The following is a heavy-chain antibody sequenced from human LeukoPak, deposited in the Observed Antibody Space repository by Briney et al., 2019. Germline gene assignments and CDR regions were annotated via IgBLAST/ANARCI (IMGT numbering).Heavy chain of an antibody. V-gene: IGHV1-2*06. D-gene: IGHD3/OR15-3a*01. Sequence: ASVKVSCKASGYTFTAYYMHWVRQAPGQGLEWMGRINPNSGDTNYAQKFQGRVTMTRDTSISTAYMELSRLTSEDTALYYCATLISVDYWGQGTLVTVSS. CDR2: INPNSGDT. J-gene: IGHJ4*02. CDR1: GYTFTAYY. CDR3: ATLISVDY.